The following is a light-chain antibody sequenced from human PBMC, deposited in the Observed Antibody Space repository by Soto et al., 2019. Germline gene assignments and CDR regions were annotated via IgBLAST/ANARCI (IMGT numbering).Light chain of an antibody. Sequence: QLVLTQSSSASASLGSSVKLTCTLSSGHSSYIIAWHQQQPGKAPRYLMKLEGSGSYNKGSGVPDRFSGSSSGADRYLTISNLQFEDEADYYCETWDSNTHWVFCGGTKVTV. CDR2: LEGSGSY. CDR3: ETWDSNTHWV. J-gene: IGLJ3*02. CDR1: SGHSSYI. V-gene: IGLV4-60*02.